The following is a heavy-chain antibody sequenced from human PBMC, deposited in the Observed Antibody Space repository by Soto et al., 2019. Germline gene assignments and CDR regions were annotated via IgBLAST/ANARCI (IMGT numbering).Heavy chain of an antibody. J-gene: IGHJ4*02. V-gene: IGHV3-33*01. CDR2: IWYDGSRK. Sequence: PGRSLRLSCAASGFTLRSYGMHWVRQAPGKRLEWVAVIWYDGSRKFYADSVKGRFTIYRDNSKNTLYLQMNSLRADDTAVYYCARDQLVRLKPRKPRYFDCWGQGTLVTVSS. CDR3: ARDQLVRLKPRKPRYFDC. CDR1: GFTLRSYG.